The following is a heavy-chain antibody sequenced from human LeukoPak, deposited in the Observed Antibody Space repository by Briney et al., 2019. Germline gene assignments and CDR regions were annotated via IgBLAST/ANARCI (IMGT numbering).Heavy chain of an antibody. J-gene: IGHJ4*02. D-gene: IGHD3-16*01. CDR2: ISWEGGST. V-gene: IGHV3-43D*03. CDR1: GFTFDDYA. Sequence: GGSLRLSCAASGFTFDDYARHWVRQAPGKGLEWVSLISWEGGSTYYADSVKGRFTISRDNSKNSLYLEMNSLRAEDTALYYCAKGGYDPDYYFDYWGQGTLVTVSS. CDR3: AKGGYDPDYYFDY.